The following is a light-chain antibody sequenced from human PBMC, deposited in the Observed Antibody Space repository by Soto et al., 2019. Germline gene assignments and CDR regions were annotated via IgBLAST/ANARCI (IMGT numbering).Light chain of an antibody. V-gene: IGLV1-40*01. CDR3: QSYGSSLSVV. CDR1: SSNIGAGYD. J-gene: IGLJ2*01. CDR2: GNS. Sequence: QSVLTQPPSVSGAPGQRVTISCTGSSSNIGAGYDVHWYQQLPGTAPKLLIYGNSNRPSGVPDRFSGSKSGTSASLAITELQAEDEADYYCQSYGSSLSVVFGGGTKLTVL.